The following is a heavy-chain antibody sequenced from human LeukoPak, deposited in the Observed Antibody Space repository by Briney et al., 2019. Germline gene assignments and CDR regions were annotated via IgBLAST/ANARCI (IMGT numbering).Heavy chain of an antibody. CDR1: GYIFTGYY. CDR2: INPNSGGT. D-gene: IGHD6-13*01. V-gene: IGHV1-2*04. Sequence: ASVKVSCKASGYIFTGYYMHWVRQAPGQGLEWMGWINPNSGGTNYAQKFQGWVTMTRDTSINTAYMELSRLRSDDTAVYYCARGGQQSSWYIRFSYGMDVWGKGTTVTVSS. J-gene: IGHJ6*04. CDR3: ARGGQQSSWYIRFSYGMDV.